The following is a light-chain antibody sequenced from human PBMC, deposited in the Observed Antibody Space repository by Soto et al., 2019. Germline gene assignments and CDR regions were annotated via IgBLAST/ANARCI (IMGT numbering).Light chain of an antibody. CDR2: GAS. V-gene: IGKV3-20*01. CDR1: QSISSSY. CDR3: QQYNNWPPWT. Sequence: ESVLTQSPGTLSLSPGERATLSCRASQSISSSYLAWYQQKPGQAPRLLIYGASSRATGIPDRCSGSGSGTEFTLTISSLQSEDFAVYYCQQYNNWPPWTFGQGTKVDIK. J-gene: IGKJ1*01.